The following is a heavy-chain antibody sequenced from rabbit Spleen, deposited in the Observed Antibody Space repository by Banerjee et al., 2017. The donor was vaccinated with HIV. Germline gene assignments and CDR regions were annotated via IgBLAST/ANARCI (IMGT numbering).Heavy chain of an antibody. Sequence: QEQLEESGGDLVKPEGSLTLTCTASGFSFTYIDYLCWVRQPPGKGPEWIACVAAGVSLTSYYATWAKGRFTISKTSSTTVTLQMTSLTAADTATYFCARDLTDVIGWNFKLWGQGTLVTVS. V-gene: IGHV1S45*01. CDR2: VAAGVSLTS. CDR3: ARDLTDVIGWNFKL. D-gene: IGHD1-1*01. CDR1: GFSFTYIDY. J-gene: IGHJ4*01.